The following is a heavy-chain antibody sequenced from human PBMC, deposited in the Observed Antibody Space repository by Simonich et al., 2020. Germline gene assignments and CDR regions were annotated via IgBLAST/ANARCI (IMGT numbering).Heavy chain of an antibody. V-gene: IGHV3-7*01. J-gene: IGHJ6*03. CDR2: IKQDGSAK. CDR3: ARDGLGTAYYYYMDV. D-gene: IGHD7-27*01. CDR1: GFTFSSYW. Sequence: EVQLVESGGGLVQPGGSLRLSCAASGFTFSSYWMSGVRQAPGKGLEWVANIKQDGSAKYYEDSVKGRFTNARDNAKNSLYLQMTSLRAEDPAVYYCARDGLGTAYYYYMDVWGKGTTVTVSS.